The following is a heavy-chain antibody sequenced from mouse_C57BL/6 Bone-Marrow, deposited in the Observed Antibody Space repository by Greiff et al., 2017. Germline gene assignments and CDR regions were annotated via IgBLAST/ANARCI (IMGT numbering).Heavy chain of an antibody. CDR1: GYTFTSYW. CDR2: IHPNSGST. V-gene: IGHV1-64*01. J-gene: IGHJ3*01. CDR3: ASLPIYYDHEAFAY. D-gene: IGHD2-4*01. Sequence: QVQLQQPGAELVKPGASVKLSCKASGYTFTSYWMHWVKQRPGQGLEWIGMIHPNSGSTNYNEKFKSKDTLTVDKSSSTAYMQLSSLSSEDSAVYYCASLPIYYDHEAFAYWGQGTLVTVSA.